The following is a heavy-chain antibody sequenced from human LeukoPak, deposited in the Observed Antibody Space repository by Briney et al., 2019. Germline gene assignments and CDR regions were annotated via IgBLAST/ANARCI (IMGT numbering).Heavy chain of an antibody. V-gene: IGHV3-30*03. CDR3: ARGPGYCSSTSCSGGIVY. CDR2: ISYDGSNK. Sequence: GGSLRLSCAASGFTFSSYGMHWVRQAPGKGLEWEAVISYDGSNKYYADSVKGRFTISRDNSKNTLYLQMNSLRAEDTAVYYCARGPGYCSSTSCSGGIVYWGQGTLVTVSS. D-gene: IGHD2-2*01. CDR1: GFTFSSYG. J-gene: IGHJ4*02.